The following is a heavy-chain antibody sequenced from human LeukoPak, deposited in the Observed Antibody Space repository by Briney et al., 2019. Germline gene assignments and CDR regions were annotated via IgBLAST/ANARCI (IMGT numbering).Heavy chain of an antibody. D-gene: IGHD4-11*01. CDR2: IYYSGST. CDR1: GGSISSYY. J-gene: IGHJ6*03. Sequence: SETLSLTCTVSGGSISSYYWSWIRQPPGKGLEWIGYIYYSGSTNYNPSLKSRVTISVDTSKNQFSLKLSSVTAADTAVYYCARAVYSNYVYYYYMDVWGKGTTVTVPS. CDR3: ARAVYSNYVYYYYMDV. V-gene: IGHV4-59*01.